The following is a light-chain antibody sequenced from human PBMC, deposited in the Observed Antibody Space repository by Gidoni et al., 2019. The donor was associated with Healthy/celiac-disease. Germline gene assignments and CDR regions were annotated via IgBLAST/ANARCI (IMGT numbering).Light chain of an antibody. CDR1: QGISSY. CDR3: QQLNSYPIT. V-gene: IGKV1-9*01. CDR2: AAS. J-gene: IGKJ5*01. Sequence: IPFTHSPSFLSASVGDRVTITCRASQGISSYVAWYQQKPGKALKLLIYAASTLQSGVPSRFSGRGSGTEFTLTSSSLKPEDFATYYGQQLNSYPITFXQXTRLEIK.